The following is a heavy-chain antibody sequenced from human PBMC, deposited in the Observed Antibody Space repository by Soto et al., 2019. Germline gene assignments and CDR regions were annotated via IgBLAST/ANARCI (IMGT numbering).Heavy chain of an antibody. J-gene: IGHJ5*01. Sequence: QVQLVQSGAEVKKPGSSVKVSCKAAGGTFSSYAISWVRQAPGQGLEWMGGIIPIFGTANYAQKFQGRVTITADESTSTAYMELSSLRSEDTAVYYCARDQTAYCGGDCYSGWFDSWGQGTLVTVSS. CDR2: IIPIFGTA. D-gene: IGHD2-21*02. V-gene: IGHV1-69*01. CDR3: ARDQTAYCGGDCYSGWFDS. CDR1: GGTFSSYA.